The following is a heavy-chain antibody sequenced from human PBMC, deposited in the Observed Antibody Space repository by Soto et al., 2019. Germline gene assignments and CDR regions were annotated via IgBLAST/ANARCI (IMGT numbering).Heavy chain of an antibody. Sequence: ASVKVSGKASGYIFTDYYIHWVRQAPGQGLEWVGWMNPKSGTSNSAQKFQGSVTMTRDTSISTAYMEVKRLKSDDTAVYYCARGGYGYSSDPIDYWGQGALVTVSS. J-gene: IGHJ4*02. D-gene: IGHD6-19*01. V-gene: IGHV1-2*02. CDR2: MNPKSGTS. CDR1: GYIFTDYY. CDR3: ARGGYGYSSDPIDY.